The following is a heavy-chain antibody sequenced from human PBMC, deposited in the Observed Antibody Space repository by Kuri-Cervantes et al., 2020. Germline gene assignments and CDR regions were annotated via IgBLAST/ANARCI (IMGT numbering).Heavy chain of an antibody. Sequence: SGPTLVKPTQTLTLTCTFSGSSLSTSGVGVGWIRQPPGKALDWLALIYWDDDKRYSSSLKSRLTITKDTSKNEVVLTMANMDPVDTATYYCAHRPQSGSYFDYWGQGTLVTVSS. CDR1: GSSLSTSGVG. CDR3: AHRPQSGSYFDY. D-gene: IGHD1-26*01. V-gene: IGHV2-5*02. J-gene: IGHJ4*02. CDR2: IYWDDDK.